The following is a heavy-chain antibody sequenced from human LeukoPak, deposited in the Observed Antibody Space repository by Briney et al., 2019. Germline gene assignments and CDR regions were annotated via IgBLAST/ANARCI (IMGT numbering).Heavy chain of an antibody. CDR3: ARHKTGYWNP. D-gene: IGHD3-9*01. CDR2: IYYSGST. J-gene: IGHJ5*02. CDR1: GGSISSHY. V-gene: IGHV4-59*08. Sequence: SETLSLTCTVSGGSISSHYWSWIRQPPGKGLEWIGYIYYSGSTNYNPSLKSRVTISVDTSKNQFSLKLSSVTAADTAVYYCARHKTGYWNPWGQGTLVTVSS.